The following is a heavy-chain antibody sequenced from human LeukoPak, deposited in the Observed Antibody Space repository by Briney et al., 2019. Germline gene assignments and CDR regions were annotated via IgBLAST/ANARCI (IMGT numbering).Heavy chain of an antibody. V-gene: IGHV3-74*01. CDR1: GFTFSRYW. Sequence: PGGSLRLSCAASGFTFSRYWMHWVRQAPGKGLVWVSRIDSDGISTSYADSVKGRLTISRDNAKNTLYLQMNSLRAEDTAVYYCARSGGIIDYWGQGTLVTVSS. CDR2: IDSDGIST. D-gene: IGHD3-10*01. J-gene: IGHJ4*02. CDR3: ARSGGIIDY.